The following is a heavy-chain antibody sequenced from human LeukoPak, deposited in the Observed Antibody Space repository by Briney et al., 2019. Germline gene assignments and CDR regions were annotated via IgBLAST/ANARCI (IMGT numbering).Heavy chain of an antibody. Sequence: GGSLRLSCAASGFTFTIYAMHWVRQAPGKGLGWVAGISYDGSTKSYADSVKGRFTISRDNSKNTLYLQMDSLRPEDTAVCYCAMARGTTGTTRIAFDIWGKGTMVTVSS. CDR3: AMARGTTGTTRIAFDI. D-gene: IGHD1-1*01. CDR1: GFTFTIYA. V-gene: IGHV3-30-3*01. CDR2: ISYDGSTK. J-gene: IGHJ3*02.